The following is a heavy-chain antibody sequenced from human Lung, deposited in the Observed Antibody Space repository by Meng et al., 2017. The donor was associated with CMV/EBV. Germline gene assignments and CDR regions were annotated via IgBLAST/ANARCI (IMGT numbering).Heavy chain of an antibody. CDR1: GFTFSDYY. J-gene: IGHJ6*02. D-gene: IGHD6-13*01. CDR2: ISSSGSTI. CDR3: AREKQLVPHYYYGMDV. Sequence: SXKISXAASGFTFSDYYMSWIRQAPGKGLEWVSYISSSGSTIYYADSVKGRFTISRDNAKNSLYLQMNSLRAEDTAVYYCAREKQLVPHYYYGMDVWGQGTTVXVSS. V-gene: IGHV3-11*04.